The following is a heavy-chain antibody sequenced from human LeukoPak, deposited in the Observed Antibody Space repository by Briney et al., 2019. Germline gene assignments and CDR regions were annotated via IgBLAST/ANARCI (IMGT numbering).Heavy chain of an antibody. D-gene: IGHD3-16*02. V-gene: IGHV4-39*07. CDR3: ARTLGPPYYVWGSYRSEYYFDY. Sequence: SETLSLTCTVSGGSISSSSYYWSWIRQPPGKGLEWIGEINHSGSTNYNPSLKSRVTISVDTSKNQFSLKLSSVTAADTAVYYCARTLGPPYYVWGSYRSEYYFDYWGQGTLVTVSS. CDR1: GGSISSSSYY. J-gene: IGHJ4*02. CDR2: INHSGST.